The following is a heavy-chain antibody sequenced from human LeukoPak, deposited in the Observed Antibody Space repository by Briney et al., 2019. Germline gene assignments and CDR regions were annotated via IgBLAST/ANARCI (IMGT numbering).Heavy chain of an antibody. V-gene: IGHV1-18*01. CDR1: GGTFSSYA. D-gene: IGHD2-15*01. CDR2: ISAYNGNT. CDR3: AREDCSGGSCYPGVY. Sequence: ASVKVSCKASGGTFSSYAITWVRQAPGQGLEWMGWISAYNGNTKYAQKLQGRVTMTTDTSTSTAYMELRSLRSDDTAVYYCAREDCSGGSCYPGVYWGQGTLVTVSS. J-gene: IGHJ4*02.